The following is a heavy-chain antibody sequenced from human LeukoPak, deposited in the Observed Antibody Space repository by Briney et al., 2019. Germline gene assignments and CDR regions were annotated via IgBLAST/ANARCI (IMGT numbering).Heavy chain of an antibody. J-gene: IGHJ6*02. V-gene: IGHV3-30-3*01. Sequence: PGRSLRLSCAASGFTFSSYAMHWVRQAPGKGLEWVAVISYDGSNKYYADSVKGRFTISRDNSKNTLYLQMNSLRAEDTAVYYCARDYYDSSLWGGIYYYYGMDVWGQGTTVTVSS. CDR1: GFTFSSYA. D-gene: IGHD3-22*01. CDR2: ISYDGSNK. CDR3: ARDYYDSSLWGGIYYYYGMDV.